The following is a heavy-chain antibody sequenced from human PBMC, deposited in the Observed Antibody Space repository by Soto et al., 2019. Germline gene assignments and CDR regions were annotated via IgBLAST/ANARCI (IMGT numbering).Heavy chain of an antibody. CDR3: AKGNYECRRLNYFDY. V-gene: IGHV3-23*01. J-gene: IGHJ4*02. CDR1: GFTFSSYA. CDR2: ISGSGGST. D-gene: IGHD3-3*01. Sequence: GGSLRLSCAASGFTFSSYAMSWVRQAPGKGLEWVSAISGSGGSTYYADSVKGRFTISRDNSKNTLYLQMNSMTAEDTAVYYCAKGNYECRRLNYFDYWGQGTLVTVSS.